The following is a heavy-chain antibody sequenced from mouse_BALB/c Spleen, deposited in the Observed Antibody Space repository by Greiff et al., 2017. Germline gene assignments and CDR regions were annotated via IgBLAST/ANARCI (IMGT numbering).Heavy chain of an antibody. CDR3: ARGDYDACWYFDV. V-gene: IGHV1S137*01. J-gene: IGHJ1*01. D-gene: IGHD2-4*01. CDR1: GYTFTDYA. Sequence: QVQLQQSGPELVRPGESVKISCKGSGYTFTDYAMHWVKQSHAKSLEWIGVISIYYDNTNYNQKFKGKATMTVDKSSSTAYMELARLTSEDSAIYYCARGDYDACWYFDVWGEGTTVTVSS. CDR2: ISIYYDNT.